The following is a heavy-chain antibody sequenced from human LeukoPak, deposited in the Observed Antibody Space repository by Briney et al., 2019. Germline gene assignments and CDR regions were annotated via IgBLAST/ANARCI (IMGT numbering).Heavy chain of an antibody. CDR2: ISGYNGNT. J-gene: IGHJ3*02. Sequence: ASVKVSCTSSSYTFSNYLIAWVRQAPGHGLEWMGWISGYNGNTQYAQKLQGRVTMTTDTSTSTAYMELGSLRSDDTAIYYCARAYLPYFDSTHAFDIWGQGTKVTVSS. V-gene: IGHV1-18*01. D-gene: IGHD3-9*01. CDR3: ARAYLPYFDSTHAFDI. CDR1: SYTFSNYL.